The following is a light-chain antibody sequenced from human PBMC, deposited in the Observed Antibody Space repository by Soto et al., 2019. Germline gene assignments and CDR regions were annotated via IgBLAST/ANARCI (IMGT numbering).Light chain of an antibody. Sequence: EIVLTQSPATLSLSPGERATLSCRASQSVSSFLAWYQQKPGQAPRLLISDASNRATGIPARFSGSGSGTDFTLTISSLEPEDFAVYYCQQCYNWPLTFGGGTKVEIK. CDR3: QQCYNWPLT. J-gene: IGKJ4*01. V-gene: IGKV3-11*01. CDR2: DAS. CDR1: QSVSSF.